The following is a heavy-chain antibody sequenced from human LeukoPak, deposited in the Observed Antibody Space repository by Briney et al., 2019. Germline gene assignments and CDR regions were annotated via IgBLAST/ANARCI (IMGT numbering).Heavy chain of an antibody. J-gene: IGHJ6*02. CDR3: AADHRFSGWESAYGMDV. Sequence: SVKVSCKASGFSFTTSAMQWVRQARGQRLEWIGWIVVGSGHTRYAQKFQERITITRDMSTSTAYMQLSSLRSEDTAVYYCAADHRFSGWESAYGMDVWGQGTTVTVSS. V-gene: IGHV1-58*02. CDR1: GFSFTTSA. D-gene: IGHD6-19*01. CDR2: IVVGSGHT.